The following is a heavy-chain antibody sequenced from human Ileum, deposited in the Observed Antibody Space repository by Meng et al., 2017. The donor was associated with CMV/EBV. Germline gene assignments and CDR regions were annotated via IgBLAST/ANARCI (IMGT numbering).Heavy chain of an antibody. V-gene: IGHV3-23*04. J-gene: IGHJ4*02. CDR2: INDSGDST. CDR1: RFTFSTYA. Sequence: VLLVGLGVGLVQPGRSLRLSCAASRFTFSTYAMSWVRQAPGKGLEWVSTINDSGDSTYYADSVKGRFTISRDNSRNTLYLQMNSLKVEDTAVYYCAKEGYGDYHGYWGQGTLVTVSS. CDR3: AKEGYGDYHGY. D-gene: IGHD4-17*01.